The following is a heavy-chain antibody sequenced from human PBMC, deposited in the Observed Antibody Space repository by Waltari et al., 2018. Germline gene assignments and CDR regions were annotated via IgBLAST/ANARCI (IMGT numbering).Heavy chain of an antibody. Sequence: QVQLQESGPGLVKPSEPLSLTCAVSGYSISSGYYWGWIRQPPGKGLEWIGSIYHSGSTYYNPSLKSRVTISVDTSKNQFSLKLSSVTAADTAVYYCARVPANKVNWYFDLWGRGTLVTVSS. CDR2: IYHSGST. D-gene: IGHD2-2*01. J-gene: IGHJ2*01. V-gene: IGHV4-38-2*01. CDR1: GYSISSGYY. CDR3: ARVPANKVNWYFDL.